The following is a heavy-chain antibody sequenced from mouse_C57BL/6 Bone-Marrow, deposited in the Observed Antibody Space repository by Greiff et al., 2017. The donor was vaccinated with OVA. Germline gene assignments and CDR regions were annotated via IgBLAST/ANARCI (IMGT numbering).Heavy chain of an antibody. Sequence: VQLQQPGAELVKPGASVKMSCKASGYTFTSSWITWVKQRPGQGLEWIGDIYPGSGSTNYNEKFKSKATLTVDTSSSTVYMQLSSLTSEDSAVYYCARFPFYYYGSSYHWGQGTTLTVSS. D-gene: IGHD1-1*01. V-gene: IGHV1-55*01. CDR2: IYPGSGST. J-gene: IGHJ2*01. CDR3: ARFPFYYYGSSYH. CDR1: GYTFTSSW.